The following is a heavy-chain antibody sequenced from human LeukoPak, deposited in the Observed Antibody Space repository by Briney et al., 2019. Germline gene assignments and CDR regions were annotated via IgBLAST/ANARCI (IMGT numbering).Heavy chain of an antibody. CDR1: GFTFSSYS. Sequence: GGSLRLSCAASGFTFSSYSMNWARQAPGKGLEWVSSISRSSGSIYYADSVKGRFTISRDNAKKSLYLQMNSLRAEDTAVYYCAREGWGFDCWGQGTLVTVSS. CDR3: AREGWGFDC. V-gene: IGHV3-21*01. D-gene: IGHD1-26*01. CDR2: ISRSSGSI. J-gene: IGHJ4*02.